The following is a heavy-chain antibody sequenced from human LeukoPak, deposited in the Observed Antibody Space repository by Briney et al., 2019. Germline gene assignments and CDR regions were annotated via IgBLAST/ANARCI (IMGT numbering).Heavy chain of an antibody. J-gene: IGHJ3*02. Sequence: ASVKVSCKASRYTFTSYYMHWVRQAPGQGLEWMGIINPSGGSTSYAQKFQGRVTMTRDTSTSTVYMELSSLRSEDTAVYYCAIIAVADGRGDAFDIWGQGTMVTVSS. CDR3: AIIAVADGRGDAFDI. CDR1: RYTFTSYY. CDR2: INPSGGST. D-gene: IGHD6-19*01. V-gene: IGHV1-46*01.